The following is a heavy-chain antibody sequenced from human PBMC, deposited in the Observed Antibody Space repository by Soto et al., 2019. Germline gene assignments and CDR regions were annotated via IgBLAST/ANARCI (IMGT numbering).Heavy chain of an antibody. CDR3: ARDGNYDFDY. CDR2: ISYDGSNK. J-gene: IGHJ4*02. V-gene: IGHV3-30*03. Sequence: QVQLVESGGGVVQPGRSLRLSCAASGFTFSSYGMHWVRQAPGKGLEWVAVISYDGSNKYYADSVKGRFTISRDNSKNTLYLQMNSLRAEDTAVYYCARDGNYDFDYRGQGTLVTVSS. D-gene: IGHD4-4*01. CDR1: GFTFSSYG.